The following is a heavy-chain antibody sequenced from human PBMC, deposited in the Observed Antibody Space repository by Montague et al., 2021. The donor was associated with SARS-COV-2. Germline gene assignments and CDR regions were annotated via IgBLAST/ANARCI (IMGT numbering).Heavy chain of an antibody. V-gene: IGHV4-59*08. D-gene: IGHD2-15*01. Sequence: SETLSLTCTVSGGSISSFYWSWFRQPPGKGLEWIGYISDSGSTNYNLSLTSRVTMSVDTSKNQFSLKVNSVTAADTAVDYCARHYSATLPAVYWGQGTLVTVSS. CDR2: ISDSGST. J-gene: IGHJ4*02. CDR3: ARHYSATLPAVY. CDR1: GGSISSFY.